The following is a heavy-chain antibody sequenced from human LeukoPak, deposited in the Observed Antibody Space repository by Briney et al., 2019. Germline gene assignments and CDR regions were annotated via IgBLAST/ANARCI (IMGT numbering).Heavy chain of an antibody. CDR2: IYPGDSDT. Sequence: GESLKISCKGSGYSFISYWIGWVRQMPGKGLDWMGVIYPGDSDTRYSPSLQGQVTTSADKSISTAYLRWSSLEASDTAIYYCARLERRGGHVYYYMDVWGKGTTVTVSS. CDR3: ARLERRGGHVYYYMDV. V-gene: IGHV5-51*01. CDR1: GYSFISYW. D-gene: IGHD5-12*01. J-gene: IGHJ6*03.